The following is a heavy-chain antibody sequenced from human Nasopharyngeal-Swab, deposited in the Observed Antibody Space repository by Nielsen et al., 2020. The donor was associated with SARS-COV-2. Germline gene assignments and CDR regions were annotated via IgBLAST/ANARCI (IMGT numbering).Heavy chain of an antibody. J-gene: IGHJ5*02. CDR3: AREAVVVVGYWFDP. CDR1: GYTFTSYA. D-gene: IGHD2-15*01. V-gene: IGHV1-3*01. CDR2: INAGNGNT. Sequence: ASVKVSCKASGYTFTSYAMHWVRQAPGQRLEWMGWINAGNGNTKYSQKFQGRVTITRDTFASTAYMELSSLRSEDTAVYYCAREAVVVVGYWFDPWGQGTLVTVSS.